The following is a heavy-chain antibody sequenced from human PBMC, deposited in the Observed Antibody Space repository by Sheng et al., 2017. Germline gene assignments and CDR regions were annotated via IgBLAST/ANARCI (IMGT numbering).Heavy chain of an antibody. CDR1: GGTFSSYA. Sequence: QVQLVQSGAEVKKPGSSVKVSCKASGGTFSSYAISWVRQAPGQGLEWMGGIIPIFGTANYAQKFQGRVTITADESTSTAYMELSSLRSEDTAVYYCARCNHVDTAMAEPGFYYYYGMDVWGQGTTVTVSS. CDR3: ARCNHVDTAMAEPGFYYYYGMDV. CDR2: IIPIFGTA. D-gene: IGHD5-18*01. V-gene: IGHV1-69*13. J-gene: IGHJ6*02.